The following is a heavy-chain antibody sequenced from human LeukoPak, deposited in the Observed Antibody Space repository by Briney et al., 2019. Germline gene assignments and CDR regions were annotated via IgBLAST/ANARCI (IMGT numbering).Heavy chain of an antibody. J-gene: IGHJ4*02. D-gene: IGHD6-19*01. CDR1: GFTFSSYA. CDR3: ASIAVARY. Sequence: GGSLRLSCAASGFTFSSYAMSWVRQAPGQWLEWVSAISGSGGTTYYASPGKGRFTISRANSKNTLYLQRNSLRAEDTAVYYCASIAVARYWGQGTLVTVSS. CDR2: ISGSGGTT. V-gene: IGHV3-23*01.